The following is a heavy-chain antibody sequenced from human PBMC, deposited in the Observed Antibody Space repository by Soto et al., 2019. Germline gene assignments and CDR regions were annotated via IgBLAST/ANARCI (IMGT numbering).Heavy chain of an antibody. J-gene: IGHJ6*02. Sequence: PSETLSLTCTVSGGSISSYYWSWIRQPPGKGLEWIGYIYYSGSTNYNPSLKSRVTISVDTSKNQFSLKLSSVTAADTAVYYCARDNRIQLRYYYGMDVWGHGTTVTVSS. V-gene: IGHV4-59*01. CDR1: GGSISSYY. CDR2: IYYSGST. D-gene: IGHD5-18*01. CDR3: ARDNRIQLRYYYGMDV.